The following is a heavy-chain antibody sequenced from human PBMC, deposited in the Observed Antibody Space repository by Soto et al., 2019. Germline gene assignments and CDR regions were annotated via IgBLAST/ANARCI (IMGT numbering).Heavy chain of an antibody. CDR1: GGSVSSGRYY. V-gene: IGHV4-61*01. J-gene: IGHJ5*02. CDR2: IYYSGST. CDR3: ARVSRGNNWFDP. Sequence: QVQLQESGPGLVKPSETLSLTCTVSGGSVSSGRYYWSWIRQPPGKGMEWIGYIYYSGSTNYNPSRKSRVTISVDTSKNQFSLKLSSVTAADTAVYYCARVSRGNNWFDPWGQGTLVTVSS.